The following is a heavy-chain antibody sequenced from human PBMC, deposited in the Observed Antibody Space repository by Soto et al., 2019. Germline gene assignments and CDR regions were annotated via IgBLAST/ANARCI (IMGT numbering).Heavy chain of an antibody. J-gene: IGHJ4*02. CDR1: GFMFSSHG. CDR2: IWYDGSNK. V-gene: IGHV3-33*01. Sequence: QVQLVESGGGVVQPGRSLRLSCAASGFMFSSHGMHWIRQAPGKGLEWVAVIWYDGSNKYYVDSVKGRFIISRDNSKNTLYLQMNSLRVEDTAVYYCGPDTLDYWGQGTLVTVSS. CDR3: GPDTLDY.